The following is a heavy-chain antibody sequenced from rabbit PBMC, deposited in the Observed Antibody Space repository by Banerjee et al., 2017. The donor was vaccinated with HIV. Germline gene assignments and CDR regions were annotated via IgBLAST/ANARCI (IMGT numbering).Heavy chain of an antibody. J-gene: IGHJ4*01. Sequence: QEQLEESGGDLVKPEGSLTLTCTASGFSFSSTYWICWVRQAPGKGLELIACIYTSTNSTWYANWVNGRFTISSSTSLNSVDLKMTSLTAADTATYFCARAPYAYYTGDAYASFNLWGPGTLVTVS. V-gene: IGHV1S43*01. CDR3: ARAPYAYYTGDAYASFNL. D-gene: IGHD6-1*01. CDR1: GFSFSSTYW. CDR2: IYTSTNST.